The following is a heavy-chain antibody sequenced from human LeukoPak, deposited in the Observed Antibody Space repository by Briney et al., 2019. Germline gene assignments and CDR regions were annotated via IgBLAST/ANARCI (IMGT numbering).Heavy chain of an antibody. CDR1: GFTFSSYW. V-gene: IGHV3-7*01. CDR3: ARDSVVEGDDYYYYMDV. J-gene: IGHJ6*03. Sequence: GGSLRLSCAASGFTFSSYWMSWVRQAPGKGLEWVANIKQDGSEKYYVDSVKGRFTISRDNAKNSLYLQMNSLRAEDTAVYYCARDSVVEGDDYYYYMDVWGNGTTVTVSS. D-gene: IGHD2-15*01. CDR2: IKQDGSEK.